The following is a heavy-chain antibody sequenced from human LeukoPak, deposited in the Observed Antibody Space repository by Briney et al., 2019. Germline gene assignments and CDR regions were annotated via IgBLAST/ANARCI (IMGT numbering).Heavy chain of an antibody. J-gene: IGHJ4*02. CDR2: IKEDGSET. CDR1: GFTLGSYW. V-gene: IGHV3-7*02. Sequence: GGSLRLSCAASGFTLGSYWMTWVRQVPRKGLEWAAAIKEDGSETYYVDSVKGRFTISRDHAKNSLYLQMSSLRAEDTAVYYCARTTYGDYWGQGTLVTVSS. D-gene: IGHD1-1*01. CDR3: ARTTYGDY.